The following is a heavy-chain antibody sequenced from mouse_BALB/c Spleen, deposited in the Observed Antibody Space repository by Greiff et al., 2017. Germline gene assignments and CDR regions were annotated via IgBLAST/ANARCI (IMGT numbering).Heavy chain of an antibody. Sequence: QVQLQQPGAELVKPGTSVKLSCKASGYNFTSYWINWVKLRPGQGLEWIGDIYPGSGSTNYNEKFKSKATLTVDTSSSTAYMQLSSLASEDSALYYCARLGRDWFAYWGQGTLVTVSA. D-gene: IGHD1-1*01. CDR2: IYPGSGST. V-gene: IGHV1-55*01. CDR1: GYNFTSYW. J-gene: IGHJ3*01. CDR3: ARLGRDWFAY.